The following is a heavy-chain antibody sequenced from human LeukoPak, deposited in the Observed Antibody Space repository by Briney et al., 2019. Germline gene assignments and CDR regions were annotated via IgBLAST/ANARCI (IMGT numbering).Heavy chain of an antibody. CDR2: MNPNSGNT. D-gene: IGHD6-13*01. CDR3: ARAGGYSSSYY. Sequence: ASVKVSCKDSGYTFTSYDINWVGQTSGQGLEWVGCMNPNSGNTGYAHTCQARVTMTSNDSISTAYMELSSLRSDDTAVYYCARAGGYSSSYYWGQGTLVTVSS. CDR1: GYTFTSYD. V-gene: IGHV1-8*01. J-gene: IGHJ4*02.